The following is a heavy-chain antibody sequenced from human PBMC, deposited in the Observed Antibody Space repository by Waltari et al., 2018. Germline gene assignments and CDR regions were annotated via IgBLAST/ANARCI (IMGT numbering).Heavy chain of an antibody. CDR1: GGTLSDYT. V-gene: IGHV1-69*08. Sequence: QVQMVQSGAEVKKPGSSVKVSCKTSGGTLSDYTINWVRQAPGQGLEWMGRIIPIFGKANYAHKFQGRVTFTAEKSTHTAYMEVSGLTSEDTALYYCARDDATTGHLDSWGQGTPVTISS. CDR2: IIPIFGKA. CDR3: ARDDATTGHLDS. D-gene: IGHD1-1*01. J-gene: IGHJ4*02.